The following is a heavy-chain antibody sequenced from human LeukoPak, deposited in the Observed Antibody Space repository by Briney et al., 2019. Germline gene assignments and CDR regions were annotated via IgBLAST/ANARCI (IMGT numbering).Heavy chain of an antibody. CDR3: ARRAAREMEGAFDI. V-gene: IGHV4-59*08. CDR2: IYYSGST. J-gene: IGHJ3*02. D-gene: IGHD2-8*01. Sequence: SETLSLTCTVSGGSISSYYWSWIRQPPGKGLEWIGYIYYSGSTNYNPSLKSRVTISVDTSKNQFSLKLSSVTAADTAVYYCARRAAREMEGAFDIWGQGTMVTVSS. CDR1: GGSISSYY.